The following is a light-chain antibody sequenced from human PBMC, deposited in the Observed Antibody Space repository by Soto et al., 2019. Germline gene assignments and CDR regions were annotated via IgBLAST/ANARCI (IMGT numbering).Light chain of an antibody. CDR2: EVS. Sequence: QSALTQPASVSGSPGQSITISCTGTSSDVGGYNYVSWYQQHPGKAPKLMIYEVSKRPSGVPDRFSGSKSGNTASLTVSGLQAEDEADYYCSSYAGRNSYVFGTGTKLTVL. CDR3: SSYAGRNSYV. J-gene: IGLJ1*01. V-gene: IGLV2-8*01. CDR1: SSDVGGYNY.